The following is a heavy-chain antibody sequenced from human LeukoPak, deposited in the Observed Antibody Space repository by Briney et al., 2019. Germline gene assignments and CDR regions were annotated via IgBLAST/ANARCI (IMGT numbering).Heavy chain of an antibody. CDR3: ARHRYYDSSGFDY. D-gene: IGHD3-22*01. CDR2: IYYSGST. CDR1: GGSISSCY. Sequence: PSETLSLTCTVSGGSISSCYWSWIRQPPGKGLEWIGYIYYSGSTNYNPSLKSRVTISVDTSKNQFTLKLSSVTAADTAVYYCARHRYYDSSGFDYWGQGTLVTVSS. J-gene: IGHJ4*02. V-gene: IGHV4-59*08.